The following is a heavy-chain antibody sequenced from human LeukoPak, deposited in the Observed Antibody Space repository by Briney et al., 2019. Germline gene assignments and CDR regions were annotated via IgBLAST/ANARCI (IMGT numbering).Heavy chain of an antibody. J-gene: IGHJ6*03. V-gene: IGHV5-51*01. CDR2: IYPGDSDT. D-gene: IGHD6-13*01. CDR3: ARLGGGVSSSRYYYLDV. Sequence: GESLKISCKGSGYSFISYWIGWVRQMPGKGLEWMGIIYPGDSDTRYSPSFQGQVTISADKSISTAYLQWSSLKASETAMYYCARLGGGVSSSRYYYLDVWGKGTTVTISS. CDR1: GYSFISYW.